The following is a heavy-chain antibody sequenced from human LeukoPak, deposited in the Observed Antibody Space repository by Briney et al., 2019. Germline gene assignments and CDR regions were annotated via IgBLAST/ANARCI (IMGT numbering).Heavy chain of an antibody. CDR1: GLTSSNYW. J-gene: IGHJ2*01. Sequence: GGSLRLSCAASGLTSSNYWMSWVRQAPGKGLEWVAHIKQDGSERFYVDSVKGRFTISRDNAKNSLYLQMNSLRSEDTAVFYCARVGAPEWYFDLWGRGTLVTVSS. CDR2: IKQDGSER. CDR3: ARVGAPEWYFDL. V-gene: IGHV3-7*01. D-gene: IGHD1-14*01.